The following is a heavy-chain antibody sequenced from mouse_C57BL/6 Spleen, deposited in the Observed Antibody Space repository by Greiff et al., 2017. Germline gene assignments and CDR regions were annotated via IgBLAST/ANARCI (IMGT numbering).Heavy chain of an antibody. V-gene: IGHV14-4*01. D-gene: IGHD3-2*02. J-gene: IGHJ3*01. CDR1: GFNITDDY. CDR2: IDPETGDT. Sequence: VQLQQSGAELVRPGASVKLSCTASGFNITDDYMNWVKQRPEQGLVWIGWIDPETGDTEYASKFQGTATITADTSSNTAYLQLSSLTSEDTAVYYCTLDSSGPAYWGQGTLVTVSA. CDR3: TLDSSGPAY.